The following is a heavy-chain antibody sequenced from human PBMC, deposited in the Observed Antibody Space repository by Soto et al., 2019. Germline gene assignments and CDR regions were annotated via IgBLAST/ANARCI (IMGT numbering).Heavy chain of an antibody. J-gene: IGHJ5*02. CDR2: ISAYNGNT. V-gene: IGHV1-18*01. Sequence: QVQLVQSGAEVKKPGASVKVSCKASGYTFTSYGISWVRQAPGQGLEWMGWISAYNGNTNYAQKLQGRVTMTTDTSQSTGYMGPRKPRSDDKGVYLWGRGWVVTPVGRGRGNWFDPWGPGNPVNVSS. CDR3: GRGWVVTPVGRGRGNWFDP. D-gene: IGHD2-21*02. CDR1: GYTFTSYG.